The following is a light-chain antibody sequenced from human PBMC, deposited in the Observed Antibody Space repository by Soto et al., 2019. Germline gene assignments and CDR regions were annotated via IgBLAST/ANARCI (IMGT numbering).Light chain of an antibody. V-gene: IGKV3-11*01. CDR3: HQRNK. Sequence: EIVITQSPSTLSVSPGERASLSCRASQSVSSNLAWYQHKPGQAPRLLIYDTSNRVTGIPARFSGSRSGTDFTLTISSLEPEDFAVYFCHQRNKFGQGTRLEIK. CDR1: QSVSSN. J-gene: IGKJ5*01. CDR2: DTS.